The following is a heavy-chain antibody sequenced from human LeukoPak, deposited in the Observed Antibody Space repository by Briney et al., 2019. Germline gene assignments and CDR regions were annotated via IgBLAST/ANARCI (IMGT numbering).Heavy chain of an antibody. J-gene: IGHJ5*02. CDR1: GGPMSSSY. V-gene: IGHV4-59*01. D-gene: IGHD5-18*01. CDR2: IYYTGST. Sequence: SETLSLTCLVSGGPMSSSYWTWIRQSPGKGLEWIGMIYYTGSTNYSPSFKSRVTISVDSSRNELSLNLRSVTAADTAVYYCARVEVNTAMESVSFGWFGPWGQGTRVTVSS. CDR3: ARVEVNTAMESVSFGWFGP.